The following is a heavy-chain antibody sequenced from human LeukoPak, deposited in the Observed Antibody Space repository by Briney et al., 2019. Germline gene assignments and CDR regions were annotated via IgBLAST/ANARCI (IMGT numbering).Heavy chain of an antibody. Sequence: GGSRRLSCAASGFTSSGPALHWFRQASGKGLEWVAGIRSTANGYATAYAASVKGRFTISRDDSKNTAYLQMDSLKTEDTAVYYCTGNYYGSGSYADFDYWGQGTLVTVSS. J-gene: IGHJ4*02. CDR1: GFTSSGPA. D-gene: IGHD3-10*01. CDR2: IRSTANGYAT. V-gene: IGHV3-73*01. CDR3: TGNYYGSGSYADFDY.